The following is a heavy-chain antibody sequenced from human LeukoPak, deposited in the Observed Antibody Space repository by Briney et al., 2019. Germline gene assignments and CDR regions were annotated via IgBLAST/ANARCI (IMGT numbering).Heavy chain of an antibody. J-gene: IGHJ5*02. Sequence: SETLSLTCAVYGGSFSGYYWSWICQPPGKGLEWIGEINHSGSTNYNPSLKSRVTISVDTSKNQFSLKLSSVTAADTAVYYCARGSVATLNWFDPWGQGTLVTVSS. CDR1: GGSFSGYY. D-gene: IGHD5-12*01. CDR2: INHSGST. CDR3: ARGSVATLNWFDP. V-gene: IGHV4-34*01.